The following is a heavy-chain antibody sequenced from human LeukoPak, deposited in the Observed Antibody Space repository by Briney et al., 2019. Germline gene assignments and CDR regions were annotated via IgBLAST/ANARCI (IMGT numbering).Heavy chain of an antibody. CDR1: AYTSTSYY. CDR2: VKPSGGST. V-gene: IGHV1-46*03. Sequence: ASVQVSCKASAYTSTSYYMQWVRQPPAREGEWMGIVKPSGGSTSYAQKFQGGGTMTRDTSTSTAYMELGRLRSEDTAVYYCARAARRSSAAYNWFDPWGQGTLVTVSS. CDR3: ARAARRSSAAYNWFDP. D-gene: IGHD6-19*01. J-gene: IGHJ5*02.